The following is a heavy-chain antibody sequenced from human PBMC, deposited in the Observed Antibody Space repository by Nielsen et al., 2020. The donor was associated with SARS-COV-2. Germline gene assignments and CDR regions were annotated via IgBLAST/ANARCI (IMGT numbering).Heavy chain of an antibody. Sequence: GGSLRLSCTASGFTFDDYAMHWVRQAPGKGLEWVSGISWNSGSIAYADSVEGRFTISRDNAKNSLYLQMDSLRADDSALYYCARDPYYGSGTFRFYGMDLWGQGTTVTVSS. CDR2: ISWNSGSI. CDR3: ARDPYYGSGTFRFYGMDL. CDR1: GFTFDDYA. V-gene: IGHV3-9*01. J-gene: IGHJ6*02. D-gene: IGHD3-10*01.